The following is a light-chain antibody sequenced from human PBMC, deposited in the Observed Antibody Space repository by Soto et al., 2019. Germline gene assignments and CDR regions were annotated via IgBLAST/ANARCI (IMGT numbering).Light chain of an antibody. Sequence: EILMTQSRTSLSASLGEGATLSCRASQNVYNNLAWYQKRPGQPPRLLIYDASTMDTGISARFSGSGYGTEFTLTISSLQPEDFAIYFCQQCKTWPLTFGGGTKVEIK. CDR1: QNVYNN. V-gene: IGKV3-15*01. CDR3: QQCKTWPLT. CDR2: DAS. J-gene: IGKJ4*02.